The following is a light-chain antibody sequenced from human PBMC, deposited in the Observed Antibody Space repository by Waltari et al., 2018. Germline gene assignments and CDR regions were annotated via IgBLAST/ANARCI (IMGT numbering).Light chain of an antibody. CDR2: EVS. CDR1: SRDVGGYHH. Sequence: QSALTQPPSASGSPGPSVTISCTGPSRDVGGYHHVSWYQQHPGKAPNLMIYEVSKRLSGVPDRFSGSKSGNTASLTVSGLQAEDEADYYCSSYAGSNNYVVFGGGTKLTVL. CDR3: SSYAGSNNYVV. J-gene: IGLJ2*01. V-gene: IGLV2-8*01.